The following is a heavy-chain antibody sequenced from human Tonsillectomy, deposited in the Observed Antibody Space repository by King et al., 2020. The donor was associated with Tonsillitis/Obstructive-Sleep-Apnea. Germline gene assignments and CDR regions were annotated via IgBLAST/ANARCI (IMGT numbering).Heavy chain of an antibody. CDR3: ARDDGEYQHMDV. CDR1: GFTFSSYG. CDR2: IWYDGSNK. V-gene: IGHV3-33*01. J-gene: IGHJ6*03. Sequence: VQLVESGGGVVQPGRSLRLSCAASGFTFSSYGMHWVRQAPGKGLEWVAVIWYDGSNKYYADSVKGRFTISRDNSKNTLYLQMNSLRAEDTAVYYYARDDGEYQHMDVWGKGTTVTVSS. D-gene: IGHD2-2*01.